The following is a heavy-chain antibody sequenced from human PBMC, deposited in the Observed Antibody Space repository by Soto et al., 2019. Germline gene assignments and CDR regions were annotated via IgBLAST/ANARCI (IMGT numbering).Heavy chain of an antibody. CDR1: GGPFPNGGYY. V-gene: IGHV4-31*03. Sequence: ASETLSLTCTVSGGPFPNGGYYWSWIRQEPGKGLEWIGYTHYSGDTSYNPSLRSRVTISKDKSKTQFSLRLRSVTSADTAVYYCARGDSQVSSVFDYWGQGMLVTVSS. D-gene: IGHD3-16*01. J-gene: IGHJ4*02. CDR2: THYSGDT. CDR3: ARGDSQVSSVFDY.